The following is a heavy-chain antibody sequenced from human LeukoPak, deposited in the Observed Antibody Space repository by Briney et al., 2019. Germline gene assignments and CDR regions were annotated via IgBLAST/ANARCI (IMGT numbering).Heavy chain of an antibody. CDR1: GYTFTSYG. CDR2: ISAYNGNT. J-gene: IGHJ4*02. Sequence: GASVKVSCKASGYTFTSYGISWVRQAPGQGLEWMGWISAYNGNTNYAQKLQGRVTMTTDTSTSTAYMELRSLRSDDTAVYYCARDYYDFWSGYYYFDYWGQGTLVTVSS. CDR3: ARDYYDFWSGYYYFDY. D-gene: IGHD3-3*01. V-gene: IGHV1-18*01.